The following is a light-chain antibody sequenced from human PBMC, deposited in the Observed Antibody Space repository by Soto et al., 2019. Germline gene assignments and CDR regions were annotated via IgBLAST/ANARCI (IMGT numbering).Light chain of an antibody. CDR2: GDD. CDR3: ASWDDRLNGPV. Sequence: QSVLTQPPSTSGTPGQRVAISCSGTSSNIGSHTVNWYQQLPGTAPKLLIYGDDQRPSGIPGRFSGSKSGTSASLAISGLQSEDGVDYYWASWDDRLNGPVFGGGTKLTVL. J-gene: IGLJ3*02. CDR1: SSNIGSHT. V-gene: IGLV1-44*01.